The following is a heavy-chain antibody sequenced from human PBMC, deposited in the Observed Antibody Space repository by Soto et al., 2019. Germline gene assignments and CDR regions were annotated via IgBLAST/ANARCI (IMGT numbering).Heavy chain of an antibody. CDR3: ASSGNGKPPYYYYYMDV. J-gene: IGHJ6*03. Sequence: GASVKVSCKASGYTFTSYYMHWVRQAPGQGLEWMGIINPSGGSTSYAQKFQGRVTMTRDTSTSTVYMELSSLRSEDTAVYYCASSGNGKPPYYYYYMDVWGKGTTVTVSS. D-gene: IGHD3-10*01. CDR2: INPSGGST. CDR1: GYTFTSYY. V-gene: IGHV1-46*03.